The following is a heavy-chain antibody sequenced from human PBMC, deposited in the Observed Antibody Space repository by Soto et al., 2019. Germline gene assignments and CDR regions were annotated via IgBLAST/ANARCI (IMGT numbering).Heavy chain of an antibody. CDR3: ARFPYYYDSSGYGDAFDI. J-gene: IGHJ3*02. V-gene: IGHV3-33*01. Sequence: QVQLVESGGGVVQPGRSLRLSCAASGFTFSSYGMHWVRQAPGKGLEWVAVIWYDGSNKYYADSVKGRFTISRDNSKNTLYLQMNSLGAEDTAVYYCARFPYYYDSSGYGDAFDIWGQGTMVTVSS. CDR1: GFTFSSYG. D-gene: IGHD3-22*01. CDR2: IWYDGSNK.